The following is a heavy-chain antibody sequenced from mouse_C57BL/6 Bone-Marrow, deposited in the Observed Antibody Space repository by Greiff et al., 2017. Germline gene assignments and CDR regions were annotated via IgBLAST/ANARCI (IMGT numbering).Heavy chain of an antibody. CDR3: ARDFFDV. V-gene: IGHV1-69*01. Sequence: QVQLKQPGAELVMPGASVKLSCKASGYTFPSYWMHWVKQRPGQGLEWIGEIDPSDSYTNYNQKFKGKSTWTVDKSSSTAYMQLSSLTSEDSAVYYCARDFFDVWGTGTTVTGSS. CDR1: GYTFPSYW. CDR2: IDPSDSYT. J-gene: IGHJ1*03.